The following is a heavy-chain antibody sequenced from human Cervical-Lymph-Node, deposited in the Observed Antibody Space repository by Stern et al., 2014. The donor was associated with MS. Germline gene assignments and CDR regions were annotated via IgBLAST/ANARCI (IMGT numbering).Heavy chain of an antibody. J-gene: IGHJ5*02. Sequence: VQLVESGAEVKKPWASVKVSCKASGYTFMGYNIHWVRQAPGQGLEWMGRINPNSGGTNQAQKFQGRVTMTRDTSISTAYMELRRLTSDDTAVYYCAREMNVYNSGWYSDKWFDPWGQGTLVIVSS. CDR2: INPNSGGT. CDR3: AREMNVYNSGWYSDKWFDP. D-gene: IGHD6-19*01. CDR1: GYTFMGYN. V-gene: IGHV1-2*06.